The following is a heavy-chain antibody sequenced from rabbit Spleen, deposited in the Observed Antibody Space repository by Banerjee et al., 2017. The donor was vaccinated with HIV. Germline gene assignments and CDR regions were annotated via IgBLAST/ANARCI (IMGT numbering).Heavy chain of an antibody. CDR1: GFTLSSYY. Sequence: HLVESGGGLVQPGGSLKLSCKASGFTLSSYYMNWVRQAPGKGLEWIGYIDPVFGSTYYANWVNGRFTISSHNAQNTLYLQLNSLTAADTATYFCARDGAGSSYFNLWGPGTLVTVS. J-gene: IGHJ4*01. CDR3: ARDGAGSSYFNL. D-gene: IGHD8-1*01. CDR2: IDPVFGST. V-gene: IGHV1S7*01.